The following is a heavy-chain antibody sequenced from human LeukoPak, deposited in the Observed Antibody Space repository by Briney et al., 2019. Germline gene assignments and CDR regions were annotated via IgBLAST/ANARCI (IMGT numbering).Heavy chain of an antibody. CDR1: GGSISSSSYY. CDR2: IYYSGST. Sequence: SETLSLTRTVSGGSISSSSYYWGWIRQPPGKGLEWIGSIYYSGSTYYNPSLKSRVTISVDTSKNQFSLKLSSVTAADTAVYYCARDLGYDFWSGYFLATYMDVWGKGTTVTVSS. V-gene: IGHV4-39*07. CDR3: ARDLGYDFWSGYFLATYMDV. D-gene: IGHD3-3*01. J-gene: IGHJ6*03.